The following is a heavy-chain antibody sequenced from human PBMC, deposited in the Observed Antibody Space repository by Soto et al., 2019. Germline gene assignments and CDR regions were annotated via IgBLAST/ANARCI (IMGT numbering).Heavy chain of an antibody. Sequence: EVQLVESGGGLVKPGGSLRLSCAASGFTFSSYSMNWVRQAPGKGLEWVSSITSSSAFLYYADSVKGRFTISRDNAKNSLYLQMNSLRAEDTAVYYCMGDFWGQFDPWGQGTLVTVSS. CDR2: ITSSSAFL. J-gene: IGHJ5*02. V-gene: IGHV3-21*01. D-gene: IGHD3-3*01. CDR1: GFTFSSYS. CDR3: MGDFWGQFDP.